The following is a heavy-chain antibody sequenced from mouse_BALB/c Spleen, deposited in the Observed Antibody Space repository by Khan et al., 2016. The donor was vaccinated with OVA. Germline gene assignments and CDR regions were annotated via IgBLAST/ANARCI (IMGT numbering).Heavy chain of an antibody. CDR1: GYTFTNYW. V-gene: IGHV1-7*01. J-gene: IGHJ3*01. CDR2: INPSTDYP. Sequence: QVQLKESGAELAKPGASVKMSCKASGYTFTNYWMHWVKQRPGQGMEWIGYINPSTDYPEYNQKFKDKATLTADKSSSTAYMQRSSRTSEDSAVYYCVNHGSSSAWFTYWGQGTLVTVSA. CDR3: VNHGSSSAWFTY. D-gene: IGHD1-1*01.